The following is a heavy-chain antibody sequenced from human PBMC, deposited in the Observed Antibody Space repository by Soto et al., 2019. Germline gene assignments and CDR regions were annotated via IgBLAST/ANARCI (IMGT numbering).Heavy chain of an antibody. CDR2: IYYSGST. D-gene: IGHD3-3*01. V-gene: IGHV4-59*01. CDR1: GGSISSYY. J-gene: IGHJ3*02. Sequence: PSETLSLTCTVSGGSISSYYWSWIRQPPGKGLEWIGYIYYSGSTNYNPSLKSRVTISVDTSKNQFSLKLSSVTAADTAVYYCARDLMRSDFWSGYSRDAAFDIWGQGTMVTVSS. CDR3: ARDLMRSDFWSGYSRDAAFDI.